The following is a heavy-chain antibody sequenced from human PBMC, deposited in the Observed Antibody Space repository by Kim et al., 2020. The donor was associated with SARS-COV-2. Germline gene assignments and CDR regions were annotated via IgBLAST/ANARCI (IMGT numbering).Heavy chain of an antibody. J-gene: IGHJ4*02. CDR1: GYTFTRNA. CDR3: TRDPGIDTPMVNY. V-gene: IGHV7-4-1*02. D-gene: IGHD5-18*01. Sequence: ASVKVSCKASGYTFTRNAINWVRQAPGQGLEWMGWINTRTGSPVYAQGFTRRFVFSVDTSVRTAYLLITSLEAADTAVYYCTRDPGIDTPMVNYWGQGTLVTVAS. CDR2: INTRTGSP.